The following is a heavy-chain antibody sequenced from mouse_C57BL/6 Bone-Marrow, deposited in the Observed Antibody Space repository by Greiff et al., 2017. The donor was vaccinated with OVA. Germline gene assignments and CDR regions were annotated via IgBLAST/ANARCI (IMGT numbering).Heavy chain of an antibody. CDR1: GYTFTSYG. Sequence: QVHVKQSGAELARPGASVKLSCKASGYTFTSYGISWVKQRTGQGLEWIGEIYPRSGNTYYNEKFKGKATLTADKSSSTAYMELRSLTSEDSAVYFCARSVLTGTNFDVWGTGTTVTVSS. J-gene: IGHJ1*03. V-gene: IGHV1-81*01. CDR3: ARSVLTGTNFDV. D-gene: IGHD4-1*01. CDR2: IYPRSGNT.